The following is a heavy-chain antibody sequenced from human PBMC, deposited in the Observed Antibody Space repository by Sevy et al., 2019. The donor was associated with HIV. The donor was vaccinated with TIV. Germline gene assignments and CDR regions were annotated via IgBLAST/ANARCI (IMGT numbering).Heavy chain of an antibody. V-gene: IGHV3-43*01. CDR2: ISWDGGST. Sequence: GGSLRLSCAASGFTFDDYTMHWVRQAPGKGLEWVSLISWDGGSTYYADSVKGRFTISRDNSKNSLSLQMNSLRTEDTALYYCAKDYCGGDCYRDYQYYFDYWGQGTLVTVSS. D-gene: IGHD2-21*02. CDR1: GFTFDDYT. CDR3: AKDYCGGDCYRDYQYYFDY. J-gene: IGHJ4*02.